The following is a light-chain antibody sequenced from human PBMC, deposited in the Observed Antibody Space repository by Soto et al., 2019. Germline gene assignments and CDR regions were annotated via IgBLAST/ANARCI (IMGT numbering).Light chain of an antibody. V-gene: IGLV2-14*01. CDR3: SSYTSSSTYV. J-gene: IGLJ1*01. CDR2: EVS. CDR1: SSDVGGYNY. Sequence: QSAVTQPACVSGSPGQSITISCTGTSSDVGGYNYVSWSQQHPGKAPQLMIYEVSNRPSGVSNRFSGSKSGNTASLTISGLQAEDEADYYCSSYTSSSTYVFGTGTKLTVL.